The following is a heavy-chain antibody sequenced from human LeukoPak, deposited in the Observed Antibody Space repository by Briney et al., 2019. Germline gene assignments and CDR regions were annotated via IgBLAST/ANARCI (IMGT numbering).Heavy chain of an antibody. J-gene: IGHJ5*02. V-gene: IGHV1-18*01. CDR1: GYTFTSYG. CDR2: ISAYNGNT. CDR3: ARDPTPEYQLLLDGHNWFDP. Sequence: ASVKVSFKASGYTFTSYGISWVRQAPGQGLEWMGWISAYNGNTNYAQKLQGRVTMTTDTSTSTAYMELRSLRSDDTAVYYCARDPTPEYQLLLDGHNWFDPWGQGTLVTVSS. D-gene: IGHD2-2*01.